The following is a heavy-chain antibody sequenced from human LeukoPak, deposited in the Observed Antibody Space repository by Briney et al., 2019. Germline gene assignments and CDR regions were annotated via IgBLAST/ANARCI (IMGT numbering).Heavy chain of an antibody. CDR3: AREGDEDLATSDGSGAFDI. CDR1: GYTFTAYY. Sequence: ASVKVSCKASGYTFTAYYIHWVRQAPGQGLEWMGWIHPNRGDTAYAQKFQVRVTITRDTPISTAYLELSGLGSDDSAVYYCAREGDEDLATSDGSGAFDIWGQGTTVIVSS. D-gene: IGHD5-24*01. V-gene: IGHV1-2*02. J-gene: IGHJ3*02. CDR2: IHPNRGDT.